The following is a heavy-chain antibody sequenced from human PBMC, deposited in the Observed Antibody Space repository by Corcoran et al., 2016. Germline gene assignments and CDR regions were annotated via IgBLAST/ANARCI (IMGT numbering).Heavy chain of an antibody. D-gene: IGHD6-19*01. CDR2: INPNSGGT. V-gene: IGHV1-2*02. J-gene: IGHJ3*02. Sequence: QVQLVQSGAEVKKPGASVKVSCKASGYTFTGYYMHWVRQAPGQGLEWMGWINPNSGGTNYAQKFQGRVTMTRDTSISTAYMELSRLRSYDTAVYYCARVRYSSGWYATELSGAFDIWGQGTMVTVSS. CDR1: GYTFTGYY. CDR3: ARVRYSSGWYATELSGAFDI.